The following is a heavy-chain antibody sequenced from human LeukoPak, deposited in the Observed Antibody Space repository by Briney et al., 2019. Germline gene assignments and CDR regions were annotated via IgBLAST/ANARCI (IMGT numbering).Heavy chain of an antibody. CDR1: GGSISSYY. V-gene: IGHV4-59*08. Sequence: SETLSHTCTVPGGSISSYYWSWMRQPPGKGLEWIGYIYYSGSTNYNPSLKSRVTISVDTSKNQFSLKLSSVTAADTAVYYCARHRIQGYSLDAFDIWGQGTMVTVSS. D-gene: IGHD3-22*01. CDR2: IYYSGST. J-gene: IGHJ3*02. CDR3: ARHRIQGYSLDAFDI.